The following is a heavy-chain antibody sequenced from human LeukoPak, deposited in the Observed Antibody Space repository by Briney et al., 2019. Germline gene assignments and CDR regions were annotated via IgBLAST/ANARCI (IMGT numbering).Heavy chain of an antibody. Sequence: GGSLRLSCAASGFTFSSYWMSWVRQAPGKGLEWVANIKQDGSEKYYVDSVKGRFTISRDNAKNSLYLQMNSLRAEDTAVYYCAKSVGQQLRAHWHAFDIWGQGTMVTVSS. CDR2: IKQDGSEK. CDR3: AKSVGQQLRAHWHAFDI. D-gene: IGHD6-13*01. V-gene: IGHV3-7*01. J-gene: IGHJ3*02. CDR1: GFTFSSYW.